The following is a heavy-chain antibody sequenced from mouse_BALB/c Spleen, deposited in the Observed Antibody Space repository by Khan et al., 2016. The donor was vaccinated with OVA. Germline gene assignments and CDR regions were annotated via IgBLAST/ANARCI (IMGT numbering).Heavy chain of an antibody. D-gene: IGHD2-1*01. CDR1: GYTFTSYW. CDR2: IFPGTDTT. Sequence: QVQLQQSGAELVKPGASVKLSCKTSGYTFTSYWIQWVRQRPGQDLGWIGQIFPGTDTTYYNENFKGKATLTVDTSSSTAYMQLSSLTSEDSAVYFWARGYFGNYEFAYWGQGTLVTVSP. CDR3: ARGYFGNYEFAY. V-gene: IGHV1S132*01. J-gene: IGHJ3*01.